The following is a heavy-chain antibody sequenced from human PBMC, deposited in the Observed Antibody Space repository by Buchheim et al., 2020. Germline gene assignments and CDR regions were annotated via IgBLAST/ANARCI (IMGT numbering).Heavy chain of an antibody. D-gene: IGHD6-13*01. CDR1: GFTFSSYA. Sequence: EVQLLESGGGLVQTGGSLRLSCAASGFTFSSYAMSWVRQAPGKGLEWVSAISGSGGSTYYADSVKGRCTTSRDNSKNTLDPQMNSLGDEYTAVYYCAKDFSSSWNYFDYWGQGTL. CDR3: AKDFSSSWNYFDY. CDR2: ISGSGGST. V-gene: IGHV3-23*01. J-gene: IGHJ4*02.